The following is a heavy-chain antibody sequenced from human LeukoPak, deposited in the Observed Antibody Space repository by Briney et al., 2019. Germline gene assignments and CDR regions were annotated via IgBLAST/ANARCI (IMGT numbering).Heavy chain of an antibody. D-gene: IGHD1-26*01. CDR1: GGSISSSSYY. V-gene: IGHV4-39*07. J-gene: IGHJ5*02. Sequence: SETLSLTCTVSGGSISSSSYYWGWIRQPPGKGLEWIGSIYYSGSTYYNPSLKSRVTISVDTSTNQFSLKLSSVTAADTAVYYCARVHRLPSGPSGSYPKANWFDPWGQGTLVTVSS. CDR3: ARVHRLPSGPSGSYPKANWFDP. CDR2: IYYSGST.